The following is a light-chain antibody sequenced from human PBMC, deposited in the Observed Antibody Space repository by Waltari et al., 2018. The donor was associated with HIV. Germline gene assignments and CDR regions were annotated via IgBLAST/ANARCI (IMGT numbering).Light chain of an antibody. Sequence: QSALTPPASVSGSPGQPITISCTGSSSDVGSYTLVCWYQQHPGKAPKLMIFDGINRPSGVSNRFSGPKSGNTASLTISGLQAEDEADYYCCSYAGSSNWVFGGGTKLTVL. V-gene: IGLV2-23*01. CDR1: SSDVGSYTL. CDR3: CSYAGSSNWV. J-gene: IGLJ3*02. CDR2: DGI.